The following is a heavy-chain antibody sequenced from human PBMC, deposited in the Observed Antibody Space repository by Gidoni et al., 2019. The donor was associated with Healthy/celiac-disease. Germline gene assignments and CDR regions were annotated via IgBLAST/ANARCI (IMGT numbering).Heavy chain of an antibody. V-gene: IGHV4-59*09. J-gene: IGHJ5*02. Sequence: STNYNPSLKSRVTISVDTSKNQFSLKLSSVTAADTAVYYCARGTLTFRFGVVNWFDPWGQGTLVTVSS. CDR2: ST. D-gene: IGHD3-3*01. CDR3: ARGTLTFRFGVVNWFDP.